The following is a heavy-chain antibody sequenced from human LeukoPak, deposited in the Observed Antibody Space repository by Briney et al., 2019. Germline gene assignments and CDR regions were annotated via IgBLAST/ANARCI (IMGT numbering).Heavy chain of an antibody. CDR3: AREYCSGGSCYTDY. Sequence: GGSLGLSCAASGFTVSSNYMSWVRQAPGKGLEWVSVIYSGGSTYYADSVKGGFTISRDNSKNTLYLQMNSLRAEDTAVYYCAREYCSGGSCYTDYWGQGTLVTVSS. J-gene: IGHJ4*02. CDR1: GFTVSSNY. V-gene: IGHV3-66*01. D-gene: IGHD2-15*01. CDR2: IYSGGST.